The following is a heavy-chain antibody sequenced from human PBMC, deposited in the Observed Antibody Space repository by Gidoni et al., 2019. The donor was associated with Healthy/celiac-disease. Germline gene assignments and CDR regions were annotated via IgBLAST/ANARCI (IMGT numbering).Heavy chain of an antibody. J-gene: IGHJ4*02. D-gene: IGHD6-19*01. CDR3: ARDLRKAVAGTALDY. Sequence: KFQGRVTITRDTSASTAYMELSSLRSEDTAVYYCARDLRKAVAGTALDYWGQGTLVTVSS. V-gene: IGHV1-3*01.